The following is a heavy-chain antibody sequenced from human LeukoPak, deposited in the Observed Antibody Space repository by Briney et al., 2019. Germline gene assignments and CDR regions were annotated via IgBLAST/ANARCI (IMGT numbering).Heavy chain of an antibody. CDR1: GGSISSSSYY. V-gene: IGHV4-39*01. CDR3: ARQDMTTVTTLDY. J-gene: IGHJ4*02. Sequence: PSETLSLTCTVSGGSISSSSYYWGWIRQPPGKGLEWIGSIYYSGSTYYNPSLKSRVTISVDTSKNQFSLKLSSVTAADTAVYYCARQDMTTVTTLDYWGQGTLLTVSS. CDR2: IYYSGST. D-gene: IGHD4-17*01.